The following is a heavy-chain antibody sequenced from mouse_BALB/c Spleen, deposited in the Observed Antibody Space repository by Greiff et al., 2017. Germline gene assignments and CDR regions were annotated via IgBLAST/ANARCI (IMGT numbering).Heavy chain of an antibody. Sequence: QVQLQQPGAELVKPGASVKLSCEASGYTFTSYWMHWVKQRPGQGLEWIGEINPSNGRTNYNEKFKSKATLTVDKSSSTAYMQLSSLTSEDSAVYYCARGPYFDVWGAGTTVTVSS. CDR3: ARGPYFDV. J-gene: IGHJ1*01. CDR1: GYTFTSYW. CDR2: INPSNGRT. V-gene: IGHV1S81*02.